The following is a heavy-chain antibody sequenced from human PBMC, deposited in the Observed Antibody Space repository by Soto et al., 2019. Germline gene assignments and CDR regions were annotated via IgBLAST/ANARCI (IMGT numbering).Heavy chain of an antibody. J-gene: IGHJ5*02. CDR2: IFYSGST. V-gene: IGHV4-39*01. CDR1: GVSIRSSNYY. Sequence: QLQLQESGPGLVKPSETLSLTCTAFGVSIRSSNYYWGWIRQPPGKGLEWVGSIFYSGSTYLSPSLKSRVTMSIDTSTNQFSLKVTSVTAADTAVYFCARWAANVVVPGWFDPWGQGTLVTVSS. CDR3: ARWAANVVVPGWFDP. D-gene: IGHD2-2*01.